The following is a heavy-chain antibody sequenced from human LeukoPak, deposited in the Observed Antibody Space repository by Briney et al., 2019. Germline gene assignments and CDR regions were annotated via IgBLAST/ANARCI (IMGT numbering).Heavy chain of an antibody. CDR1: GGTFSSYA. D-gene: IGHD4-17*01. CDR3: AGGGDPGSGAFDI. Sequence: ASVKVSCRASGGTFSSYAISWVRQAPGQGLEWMGGIIPIFGTANYAHKFQGRVTITKDTSTDTAYLELSSLRAEDTAVYYCAGGGDPGSGAFDIWGKGKIVTVSS. CDR2: IIPIFGTA. V-gene: IGHV1-69*05. J-gene: IGHJ3*02.